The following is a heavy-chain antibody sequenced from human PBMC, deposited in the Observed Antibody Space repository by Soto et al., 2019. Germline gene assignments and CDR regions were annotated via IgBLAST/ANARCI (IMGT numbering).Heavy chain of an antibody. V-gene: IGHV1-3*01. CDR2: INAGNGNT. CDR3: ARVLPPFDP. J-gene: IGHJ5*02. Sequence: ASVKVSCKASGYTFTSYAIDWVRQAPVQRLEWMGWINAGNGNTKYSQKFQGRVTITRDTSTSTAYMELRSLRSDDTAVYYCARVLPPFDPWGQGTLVTVSS. CDR1: GYTFTSYA.